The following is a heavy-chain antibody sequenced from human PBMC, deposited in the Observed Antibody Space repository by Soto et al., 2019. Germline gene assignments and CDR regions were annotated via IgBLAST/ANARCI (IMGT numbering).Heavy chain of an antibody. CDR3: ARSLHHHLITMVRGESFPFDP. CDR2: IIPILGIA. CDR1: GYSFTNYA. Sequence: SVKVSCKASGYSFTNYAIHWVRQAPGQGLEWMGRIIPILGIANYAQKFQGRVTITADKSTSTAYMELSSLRSEDTAVYYCARSLHHHLITMVRGESFPFDPWGQGTLVTVSS. J-gene: IGHJ5*02. V-gene: IGHV1-69*04. D-gene: IGHD3-10*01.